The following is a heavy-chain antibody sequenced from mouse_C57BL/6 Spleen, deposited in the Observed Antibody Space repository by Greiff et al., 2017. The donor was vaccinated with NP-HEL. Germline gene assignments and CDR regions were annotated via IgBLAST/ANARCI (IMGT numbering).Heavy chain of an antibody. Sequence: EVKLMESGGDLVKPGGSLKLSCAASGFTFSSYGMSWVRQTPDKRLEWVATISSGGSYTYYPDSVKGRFTISRDNAKNTLYLQMSSLKAEDTAMYYCARRGDYGSSYRYFDVWGTGTTVTVSS. CDR1: GFTFSSYG. V-gene: IGHV5-6*02. CDR3: ARRGDYGSSYRYFDV. CDR2: ISSGGSYT. J-gene: IGHJ1*03. D-gene: IGHD1-1*01.